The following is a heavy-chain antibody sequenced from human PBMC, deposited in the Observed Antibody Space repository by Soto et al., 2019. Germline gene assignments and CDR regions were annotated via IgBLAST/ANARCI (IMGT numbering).Heavy chain of an antibody. CDR2: IIPILGIA. Sequence: QVQLVQSGAEVKKPGSSVKVSCKASGGTFSSYTISWVRQAPGQGLEWMGRIIPILGIANYAQKFQGRVTITADKSTSTAYMELSSLRSEDTAVYYCARAFYGYYYYYYMDVWGKGTTVTVSS. V-gene: IGHV1-69*02. D-gene: IGHD6-13*01. CDR1: GGTFSSYT. CDR3: ARAFYGYYYYYYMDV. J-gene: IGHJ6*03.